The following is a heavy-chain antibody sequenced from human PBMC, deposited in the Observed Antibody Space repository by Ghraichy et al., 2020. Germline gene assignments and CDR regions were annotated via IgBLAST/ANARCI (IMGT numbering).Heavy chain of an antibody. CDR3: ANQQGCSSTSCFYYYYGMDV. D-gene: IGHD2-2*01. CDR2: ISGSGGST. CDR1: GFTFSSYA. J-gene: IGHJ6*02. V-gene: IGHV3-23*01. Sequence: GGSLRLSCAASGFTFSSYAMSWVRQAPGKGLEWVSAISGSGGSTYYADSVKGRFTISRDNSKNTLYLQMNSLRAEDTAVYYCANQQGCSSTSCFYYYYGMDVWGQGTTVTVSS.